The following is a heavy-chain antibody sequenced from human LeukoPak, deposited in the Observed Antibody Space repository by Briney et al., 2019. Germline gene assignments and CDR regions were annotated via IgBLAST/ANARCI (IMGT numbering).Heavy chain of an antibody. V-gene: IGHV1-69*01. CDR2: IIPIFGTA. D-gene: IGHD5-18*01. CDR3: AREGVDTAMAPDY. Sequence: SVKVSCKASGGTFSSYAISWVRQAPGQGLEWMGGIIPIFGTANYAQKFQGRVTITADESTSTAYMELSSLRSEDTAVYYCAREGVDTAMAPDYWGQGTLVTVSS. J-gene: IGHJ4*02. CDR1: GGTFSSYA.